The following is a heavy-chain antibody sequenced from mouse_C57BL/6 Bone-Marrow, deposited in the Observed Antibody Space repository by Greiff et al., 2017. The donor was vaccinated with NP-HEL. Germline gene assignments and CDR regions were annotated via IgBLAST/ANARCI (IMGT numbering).Heavy chain of an antibody. CDR1: GYTFTDYY. V-gene: IGHV1-19*01. CDR2: INPYNGGT. J-gene: IGHJ1*03. Sequence: VQLQQSGPVLVKPGASVKMSCKASGYTFTDYYLHWVKQSHGKSLEWIGVINPYNGGTSYNQKFKGKATLTVDKSSSTAYMELNSLTSEDSAVYYCASGYGKRWYFDVWGTGTTVTVSS. CDR3: ASGYGKRWYFDV. D-gene: IGHD2-1*01.